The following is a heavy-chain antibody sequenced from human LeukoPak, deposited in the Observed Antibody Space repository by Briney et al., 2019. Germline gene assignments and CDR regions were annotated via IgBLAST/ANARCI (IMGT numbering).Heavy chain of an antibody. J-gene: IGHJ5*02. D-gene: IGHD2-15*01. CDR1: GGSISSSSYY. CDR3: ARGGSGNNWFDP. CDR2: IYYSGST. Sequence: PSETLSLTCTVSGGSISSSSYYWGWIRQPPGKGLEWIGSIYYSGSTYYNPSLKSRVTISVDTSKNQFSLKLSSVTAEDTAVYYCARGGSGNNWFDPWGQGTLVTVSS. V-gene: IGHV4-39*01.